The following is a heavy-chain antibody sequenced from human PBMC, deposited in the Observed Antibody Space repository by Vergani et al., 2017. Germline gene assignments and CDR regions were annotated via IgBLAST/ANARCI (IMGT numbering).Heavy chain of an antibody. D-gene: IGHD1-26*01. CDR2: ISSSSSYI. CDR3: AREPRKGIVGATDY. J-gene: IGHJ4*02. V-gene: IGHV3-21*01. CDR1: GFTFSNAW. Sequence: EVQLVETGGGLVKPGGSLRLSCAASGFTFSNAWMSWVRQAPGKGLEWVSSISSSSSYIYYADSMKGRFTISRDNAKNSLYLQMNSLRAEDTAVYYCAREPRKGIVGATDYWGQGTLVTVSS.